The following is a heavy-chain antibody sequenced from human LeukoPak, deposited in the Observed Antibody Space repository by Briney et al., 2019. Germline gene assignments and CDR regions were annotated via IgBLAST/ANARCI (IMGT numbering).Heavy chain of an antibody. CDR2: LSSSGLSP. J-gene: IGHJ4*02. Sequence: PGGSLRLSCAGSGFSFNNYAMYWVRQAPGKGLEWVSALSSSGLSPYYADSVKGRFTISRDNTKNSLYLQMNSLRAEDTAVYYCARVEGIIDYWGQGTLVTVSS. CDR1: GFSFNNYA. V-gene: IGHV3-23*01. CDR3: ARVEGIIDY. D-gene: IGHD3-16*02.